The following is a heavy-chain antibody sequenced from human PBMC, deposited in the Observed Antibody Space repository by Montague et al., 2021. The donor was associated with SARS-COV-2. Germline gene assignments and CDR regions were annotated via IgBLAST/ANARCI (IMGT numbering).Heavy chain of an antibody. Sequence: YRRLSWAASGFTYSKYGVHWVRQAPGKGLEWVASIWNDGSKKYHADSVKGRFTISRDNSNNMLYLQMDSLRAEDAAVYYCVGDPGDPDTFDYWGQGTQVTVSS. CDR3: VGDPGDPDTFDY. V-gene: IGHV3-33*01. CDR1: GFTYSKYG. D-gene: IGHD7-27*01. CDR2: IWNDGSKK. J-gene: IGHJ4*02.